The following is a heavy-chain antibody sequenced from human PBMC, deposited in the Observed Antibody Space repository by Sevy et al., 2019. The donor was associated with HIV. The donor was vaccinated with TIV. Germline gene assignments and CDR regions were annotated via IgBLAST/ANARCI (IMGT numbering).Heavy chain of an antibody. Sequence: GGSLRLSCAASGFAFSTHAMHWVRQAPGKGLEWVAVISYEGTETFYAAPVEGRFAISRDNSKNMLSLQINSLRPEDTAVYYCARDGGNSVKWYPLYWGHGTLVTVSS. J-gene: IGHJ4*01. CDR3: ARDGGNSVKWYPLY. CDR1: GFAFSTHA. CDR2: ISYEGTET. V-gene: IGHV3-30*09. D-gene: IGHD2-2*01.